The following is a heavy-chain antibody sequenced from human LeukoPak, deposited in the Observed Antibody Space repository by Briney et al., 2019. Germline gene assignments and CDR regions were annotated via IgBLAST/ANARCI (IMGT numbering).Heavy chain of an antibody. CDR3: ARVFRSYYDSSGPTGGSAFDI. Sequence: ASVKVSCKASGYIFTGYYIHWVRQAPGQGLEWMGWINPNSGGTKYEQKFQGRVTMTRDTSISTAYMELSRLRSDDTAVYYCARVFRSYYDSSGPTGGSAFDIWGQGTMVTVSS. CDR1: GYIFTGYY. V-gene: IGHV1-2*02. CDR2: INPNSGGT. D-gene: IGHD3-22*01. J-gene: IGHJ3*02.